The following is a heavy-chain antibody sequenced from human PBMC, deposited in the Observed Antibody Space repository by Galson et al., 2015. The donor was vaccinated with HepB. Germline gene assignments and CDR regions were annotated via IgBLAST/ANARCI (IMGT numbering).Heavy chain of an antibody. CDR1: GFTFDEYA. V-gene: IGHV3-9*01. J-gene: IGHJ3*02. Sequence: LRLSCAASGFTFDEYALHWVRQAPGEGLELVSGLSWPSGTLAYADSVKGRFTISRDNAKNSLYLQMNSLRAEDTALYYCAKERYFADYVRSDAFHIWGQGTLVTVSS. D-gene: IGHD4-17*01. CDR2: LSWPSGTL. CDR3: AKERYFADYVRSDAFHI.